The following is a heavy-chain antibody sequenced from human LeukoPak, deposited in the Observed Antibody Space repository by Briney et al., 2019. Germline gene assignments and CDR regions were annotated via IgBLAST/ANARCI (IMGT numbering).Heavy chain of an antibody. CDR3: ARGVRFGELLSNYFDY. D-gene: IGHD3-10*01. Sequence: PSETLPLTCAVYGGSFSGYYWSWNRQPPGKGLEWIGEINHSGSTNYNPSLKSRVTISVDTSKNQFSLKLSSVTAADTAVYYCARGVRFGELLSNYFDYWGQGTLVTVSS. J-gene: IGHJ4*02. CDR1: GGSFSGYY. CDR2: INHSGST. V-gene: IGHV4-34*01.